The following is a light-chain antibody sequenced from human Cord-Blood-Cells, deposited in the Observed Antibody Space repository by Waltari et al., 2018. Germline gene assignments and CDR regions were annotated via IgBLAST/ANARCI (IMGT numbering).Light chain of an antibody. CDR1: SSDVGGSNY. V-gene: IGLV2-14*01. CDR3: SSYTSSNYV. CDR2: DVS. Sequence: QSALPQPASVSGSPGQSITISCPGPSSDVGGSNYVSWYQQHPGKAPKLMIYDVSNRPSGVSNRFSGSKSGNTASLTISGLQAEDEADYYCSSYTSSNYVFGTGTKVTVL. J-gene: IGLJ1*01.